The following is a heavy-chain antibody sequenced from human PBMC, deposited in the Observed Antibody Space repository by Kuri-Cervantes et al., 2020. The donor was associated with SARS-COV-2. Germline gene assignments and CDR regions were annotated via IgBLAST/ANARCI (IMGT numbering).Heavy chain of an antibody. V-gene: IGHV4-39*01. J-gene: IGHJ4*02. D-gene: IGHD1-26*01. CDR3: ARHGSYGWELSPYYFDY. Sequence: SETLSLTCTVCGGSISSSSYYWGWIRQPPGKRLVWIGSIYYSGSTYYNPSLKSRVTISIDTSKNQFSLKLSSVTAADTAVYYCARHGSYGWELSPYYFDYWGQGTLVTVSS. CDR1: GGSISSSSYY. CDR2: IYYSGST.